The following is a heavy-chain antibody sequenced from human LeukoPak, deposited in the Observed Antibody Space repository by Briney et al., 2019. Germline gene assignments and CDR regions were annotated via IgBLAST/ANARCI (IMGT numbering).Heavy chain of an antibody. CDR2: INPNSGGT. Sequence: ASVKVSCKASGYTFTGYYMHWVRQAPGQGLEWMGWINPNSGGTNYAQKLQGRVTMTTDTSTSTAYMELRSLRSDDTAVYYCARVRNYYGSGSYIYYYYYMDVWGKGTTVTISS. D-gene: IGHD3-10*01. V-gene: IGHV1-2*02. CDR1: GYTFTGYY. CDR3: ARVRNYYGSGSYIYYYYYMDV. J-gene: IGHJ6*03.